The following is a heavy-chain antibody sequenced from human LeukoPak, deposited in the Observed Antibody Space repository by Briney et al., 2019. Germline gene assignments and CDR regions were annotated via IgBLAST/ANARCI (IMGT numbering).Heavy chain of an antibody. D-gene: IGHD3-3*01. V-gene: IGHV3-33*06. Sequence: GGSLRLSCAASGFTFSSYGMHWVRQAPGKGLEWVAVIWYDGSNKYYADSVKGRFTISRDNSKNRLYRQMNSLRAEDTAVYYCAKPSRFWSGYSYPTVDFDYWGQGTLVTVSS. CDR2: IWYDGSNK. CDR1: GFTFSSYG. J-gene: IGHJ4*02. CDR3: AKPSRFWSGYSYPTVDFDY.